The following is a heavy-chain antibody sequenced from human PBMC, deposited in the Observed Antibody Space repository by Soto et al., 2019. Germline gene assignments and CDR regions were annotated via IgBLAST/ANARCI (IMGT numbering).Heavy chain of an antibody. CDR1: GFTFSSYG. CDR2: IWYDGSNK. Sequence: QPGGSLRLSCAASGFTFSSYGMHWVRQAPGKGLEWVAVIWYDGSNKYYADSVKGRFTISRDNSKNTLYLQMNSLRAEDTAVYYCARDKAGGYAYGMDVWGQGTTVTVSS. V-gene: IGHV3-33*01. J-gene: IGHJ6*02. D-gene: IGHD5-12*01. CDR3: ARDKAGGYAYGMDV.